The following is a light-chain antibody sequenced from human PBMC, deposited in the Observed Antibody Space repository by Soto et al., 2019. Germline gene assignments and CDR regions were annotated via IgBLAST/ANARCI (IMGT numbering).Light chain of an antibody. V-gene: IGKV3-11*01. J-gene: IGKJ5*01. CDR2: DAS. CDR1: QSVRSY. Sequence: EIVLTQSPGTLSLSPGERATLSCRASQSVRSYLAWYQQKPGQAPRLLIYDASNRATSVPARFSGSGSGTDFTLTISSLEPEDFAVYYCQQRYNWPPITFGQGTRLEIK. CDR3: QQRYNWPPIT.